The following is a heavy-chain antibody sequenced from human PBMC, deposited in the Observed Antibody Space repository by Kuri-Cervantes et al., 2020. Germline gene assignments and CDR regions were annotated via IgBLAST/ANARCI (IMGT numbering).Heavy chain of an antibody. D-gene: IGHD5-12*01. CDR1: GGSFSGYY. CDR3: ARGWPQRPFDY. J-gene: IGHJ4*02. V-gene: IGHV4-34*01. CDR2: INHSGST. Sequence: SETLSLTCAVYGGSFSGYYWSWIRQPPGRGLEWIGEINHSGSTNYNPSLKSRVTISVDTSKNQFSLKLSSVTAAETAVYYCARGWPQRPFDYWGQGTLVTVSS.